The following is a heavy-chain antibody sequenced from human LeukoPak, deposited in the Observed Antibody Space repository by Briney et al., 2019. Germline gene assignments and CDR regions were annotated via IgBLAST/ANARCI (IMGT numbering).Heavy chain of an antibody. CDR3: ARGTGDPPFFDY. D-gene: IGHD7-27*01. CDR1: GYTFTACY. CDR2: LNPNSGGT. J-gene: IGHJ4*02. V-gene: IGHV1-2*06. Sequence: ASVKVSCKASGYTFTACYMHWVRQAPGQGLEWMGRLNPNSGGTNFAQKFQGRVTMTRDTSINTAYMELSRLRSDDTAVYYCARGTGDPPFFDYWGQGTLVTVSS.